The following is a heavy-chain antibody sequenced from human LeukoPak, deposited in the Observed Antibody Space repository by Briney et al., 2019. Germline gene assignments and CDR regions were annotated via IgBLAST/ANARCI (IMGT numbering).Heavy chain of an antibody. D-gene: IGHD6-19*01. CDR1: GGTFSSYA. CDR3: AREVAGRNSSMDV. V-gene: IGHV1-69*13. J-gene: IGHJ6*04. CDR2: IIPIFGTA. Sequence: GASVKVSCKASGGTFSSYANSWVRQAPGQGLEWMGGIIPIFGTANYAQKFQGRVTITADESTSTAYMEPSSLRSEDTAVYYCAREVAGRNSSMDVWGKGTTVTVSS.